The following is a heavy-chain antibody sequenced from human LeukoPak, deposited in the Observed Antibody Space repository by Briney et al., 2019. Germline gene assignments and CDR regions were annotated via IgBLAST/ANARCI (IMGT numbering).Heavy chain of an antibody. CDR2: INQDESSQ. V-gene: IGHV3-7*01. Sequence: PGRSLRLSCAASGLTFSNHGMNWVRQAPGKGLEWVANINQDESSQYYVDAVRGRFTISRVNAKNSLNLQMNSLRGEDTAVYFCARLGPVTKDHYCDYWGQGTLVTVSS. CDR1: GLTFSNHG. CDR3: ARLGPVTKDHYCDY. D-gene: IGHD4-17*01. J-gene: IGHJ4*02.